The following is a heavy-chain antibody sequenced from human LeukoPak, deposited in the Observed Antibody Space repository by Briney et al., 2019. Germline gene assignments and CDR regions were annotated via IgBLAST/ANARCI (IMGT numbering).Heavy chain of an antibody. Sequence: SETLSLTCTVSGGSISSGGYYWSWIRQHPGKGLEWIGYIYYSGSTYYNPSLKSRVTISVDTSKNQFSLKLSSVTAADTAVYYCARGDSSSWYYFDYWGQGTLVTVSS. D-gene: IGHD6-13*01. CDR3: ARGDSSSWYYFDY. V-gene: IGHV4-31*03. CDR2: IYYSGST. CDR1: GGSISSGGYY. J-gene: IGHJ4*02.